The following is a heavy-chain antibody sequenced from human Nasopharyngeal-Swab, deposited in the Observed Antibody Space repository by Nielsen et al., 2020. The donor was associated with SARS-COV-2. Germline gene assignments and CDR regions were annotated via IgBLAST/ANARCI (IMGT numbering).Heavy chain of an antibody. CDR2: ISYDGSNK. CDR1: GSTFSSYA. Sequence: GGSLRLSCAASGSTFSSYAMHWVRQAPGKGLEWVAVISYDGSNKYYADSVKGRFTISRDNSKNTLYLQMNSLRAEDTAVYYCARSWGGGYSFSFDYWGQGTLVTVSS. J-gene: IGHJ4*02. CDR3: ARSWGGGYSFSFDY. V-gene: IGHV3-30-3*01. D-gene: IGHD2-15*01.